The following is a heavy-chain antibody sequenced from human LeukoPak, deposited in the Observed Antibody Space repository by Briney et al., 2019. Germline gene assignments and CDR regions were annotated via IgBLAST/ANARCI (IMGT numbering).Heavy chain of an antibody. CDR3: ARDRARNYFDY. CDR1: GFTFSRHG. CDR2: ISNDGSRN. Sequence: GGSLRLSCAPSGFTFSRHGMHWVRQAPGKGLEWVAIISNDGSRNYYAHSVEGRFTISRDNSKNTLYLQMDSLRAEDTAVYYCARDRARNYFDYWGQGTLVTVSS. V-gene: IGHV3-30*03. D-gene: IGHD6-6*01. J-gene: IGHJ4*02.